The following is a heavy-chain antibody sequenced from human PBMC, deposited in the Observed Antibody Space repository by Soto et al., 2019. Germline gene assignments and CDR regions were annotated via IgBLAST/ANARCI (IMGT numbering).Heavy chain of an antibody. V-gene: IGHV1-2*02. CDR1: GYTFSGYY. CDR2: INPNSGGT. J-gene: IGHJ6*02. CDR3: ARSLTEGYCTITGCYTRPLYGMDV. Sequence: AAVKVSCKASGYTFSGYYIHWLRQAPGQGLEWIGWINPNSGGTNYAQKFQGRVTVTRDTPTSTAYMELSRLTSDDTAVYYCARSLTEGYCTITGCYTRPLYGMDVWGQGTTVTVSS. D-gene: IGHD2-2*02.